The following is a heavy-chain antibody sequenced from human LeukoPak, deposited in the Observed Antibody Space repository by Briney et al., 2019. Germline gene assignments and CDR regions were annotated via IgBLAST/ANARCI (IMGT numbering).Heavy chain of an antibody. J-gene: IGHJ6*04. CDR1: GGSISSYY. Sequence: PSETPSLTCTVSGGSISSYYWSWIRQPPGKGLEWIGYIYYSGSTDYNPSLKSRVTISVDTSKNQFSLKLSSVTAADTAVYYCARDRSRGSSWYPDSYYYYGMDVWGKGTTVTVSS. CDR2: IYYSGST. CDR3: ARDRSRGSSWYPDSYYYYGMDV. V-gene: IGHV4-59*01. D-gene: IGHD6-13*01.